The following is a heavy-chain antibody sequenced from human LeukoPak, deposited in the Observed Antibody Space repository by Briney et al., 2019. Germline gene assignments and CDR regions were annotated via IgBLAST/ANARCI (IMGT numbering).Heavy chain of an antibody. CDR2: ISSSSSYI. D-gene: IGHD3-9*01. CDR3: ARDILTGSSGY. CDR1: GFTFSSYS. J-gene: IGHJ4*02. Sequence: GGSLRLPCAASGFTFSSYSMNWVRQAPGKGLEWVSSISSSSSYIYYADSVKGRFTISRDNAKNSLYLQMNSLRAEDTAVYYCARDILTGSSGYWGQGTLVTVSS. V-gene: IGHV3-21*01.